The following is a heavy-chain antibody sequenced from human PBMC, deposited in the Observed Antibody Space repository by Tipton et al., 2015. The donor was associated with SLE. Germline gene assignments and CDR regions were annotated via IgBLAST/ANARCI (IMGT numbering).Heavy chain of an antibody. CDR1: GFTFSSYG. V-gene: IGHV3-30*03. CDR2: ISYDGSNK. Sequence: SLRLSCAASGFTFSSYGMHWVRQAPGKGLEWVAVISYDGSNKYYADSVKGRFTISRDNSKNTLYLQMNSLRAEATAVYYCARDGMMAFDIWGQGTMVTVSS. CDR3: ARDGMMAFDI. D-gene: IGHD3-16*01. J-gene: IGHJ3*02.